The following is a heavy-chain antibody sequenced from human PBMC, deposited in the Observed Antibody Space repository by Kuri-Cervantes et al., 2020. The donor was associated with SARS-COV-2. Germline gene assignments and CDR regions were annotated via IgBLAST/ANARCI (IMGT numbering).Heavy chain of an antibody. J-gene: IGHJ4*02. D-gene: IGHD2-2*01. V-gene: IGHV1-69*13. CDR2: INLMFDSA. CDR1: GGTFISSS. Sequence: SVKVSCKASGGTFISSSITWVRQAPGQGLEWMGRINLMFDSANYAQKVQGRVTITADESTSTAYMELSSLRSEDTAVYYCARVPREICSSTSCYQGLWGQGTLVTVSS. CDR3: ARVPREICSSTSCYQGL.